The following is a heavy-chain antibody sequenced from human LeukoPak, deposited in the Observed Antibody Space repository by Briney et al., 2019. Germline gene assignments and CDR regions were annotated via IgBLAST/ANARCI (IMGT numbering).Heavy chain of an antibody. D-gene: IGHD2-21*02. Sequence: GGSLRLSCAASGFTFSSYAMSWVRQAPGKGLEWVSAISGSGGSTYYADSVKGRFTISRVNSRNTLYLQMNRLRVEDTAVYYCAKGSRGSCRGAYCYSFDNWGQGAVVTVSS. V-gene: IGHV3-23*01. CDR3: AKGSRGSCRGAYCYSFDN. J-gene: IGHJ4*02. CDR1: GFTFSSYA. CDR2: ISGSGGST.